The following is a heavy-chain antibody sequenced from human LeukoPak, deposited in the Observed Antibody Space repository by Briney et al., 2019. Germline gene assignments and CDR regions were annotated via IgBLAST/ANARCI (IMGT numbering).Heavy chain of an antibody. CDR1: GFTFSRYW. CDR2: ISSSSSYI. Sequence: GSLRLSCAASGFTFSRYWMHWVRQAPGKGLVWVSSISSSSSYIYYADSVKGRFTISRDNAKNSLYLQMNGLRAEDTAVYYCARDKSEEHSGYDNKVYYYYGMDVWGQGTTVTVSS. J-gene: IGHJ6*02. CDR3: ARDKSEEHSGYDNKVYYYYGMDV. D-gene: IGHD5-12*01. V-gene: IGHV3-21*01.